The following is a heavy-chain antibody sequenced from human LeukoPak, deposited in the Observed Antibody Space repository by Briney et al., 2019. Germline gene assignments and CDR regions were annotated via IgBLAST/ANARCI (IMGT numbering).Heavy chain of an antibody. CDR1: GGSISSYY. D-gene: IGHD1-20*01. CDR2: IYYSGST. J-gene: IGHJ6*02. V-gene: IGHV4-59*08. CDR3: ARARLTGTKIHYYYYYGMDV. Sequence: SETLSPTCTVSGGSISSYYWSWIRQPPGKGLEWIGYIYYSGSTNYNPSLKSRVTISVDTSKNQFSLKLSSVTAADTAVYYCARARLTGTKIHYYYYYGMDVWGQGTTVTVSS.